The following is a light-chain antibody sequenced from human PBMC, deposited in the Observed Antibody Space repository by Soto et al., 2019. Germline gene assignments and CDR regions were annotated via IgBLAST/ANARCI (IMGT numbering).Light chain of an antibody. CDR3: QPRSNRRAGV. CDR2: DAS. CDR1: QSVSSY. V-gene: IGKV3-11*01. J-gene: IGKJ3*01. Sequence: EIVLTQSPATLSLSPGERATLSCRASQSVSSYLAWYQQKPGQAPRLLIYDASNRATGIPARFSGSGSGTDNTRTSSVLVCEDFAVYYCQPRSNRRAGVFGPGNKVHIK.